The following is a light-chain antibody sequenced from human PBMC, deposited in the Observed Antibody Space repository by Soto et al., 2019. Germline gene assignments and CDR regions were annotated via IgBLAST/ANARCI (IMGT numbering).Light chain of an antibody. V-gene: IGLV1-40*01. CDR3: QSYDSNLSVF. Sequence: QSVLTQPPSVSVAPGQRVTISCNGSSSNIGAGYAVHWYQQLPGTAPKLLIYGNNNRPSGVPDRFSGSKSGTSATLAITGLQAEDETDYYVQSYDSNLSVFFGTGTKLTVL. CDR1: SSNIGAGYA. J-gene: IGLJ1*01. CDR2: GNN.